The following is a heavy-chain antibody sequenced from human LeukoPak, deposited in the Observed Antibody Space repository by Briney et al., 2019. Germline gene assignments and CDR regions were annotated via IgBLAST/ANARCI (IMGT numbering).Heavy chain of an antibody. V-gene: IGHV3-30*02. CDR1: GFTFSSYG. D-gene: IGHD5-12*01. CDR3: AKTKRVATTGPTLDY. J-gene: IGHJ4*02. CDR2: IRYDGSNK. Sequence: PGGSLRLSCAASGFTFSSYGMHWVRQAPGKGLEWVAFIRYDGSNKYYADSVKGRFTISRDNSKNTLYLQMNSLRAEDTAVYYCAKTKRVATTGPTLDYWGQGTLVTVSS.